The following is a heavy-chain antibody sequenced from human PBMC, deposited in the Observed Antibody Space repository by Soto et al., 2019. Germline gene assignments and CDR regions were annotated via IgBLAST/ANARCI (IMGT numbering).Heavy chain of an antibody. Sequence: ASVKVSCKASGYTFTSYYMHWVRQAPGQGLEWMGIINPSGGSTSYAQKFQGRVTMTRDTSTSTDYMELSSLRSDATAVYYCARDKHVEFSTRDKSYYEMDVWGQGTTVTVSS. CDR2: INPSGGST. D-gene: IGHD1-1*01. CDR1: GYTFTSYY. J-gene: IGHJ6*02. V-gene: IGHV1-46*03. CDR3: ARDKHVEFSTRDKSYYEMDV.